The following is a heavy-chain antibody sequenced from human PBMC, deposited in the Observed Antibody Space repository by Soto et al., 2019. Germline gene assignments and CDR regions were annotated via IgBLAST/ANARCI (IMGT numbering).Heavy chain of an antibody. CDR1: GFTFSTYW. CDR2: LDQDGSER. CDR3: VCGGNFFVY. D-gene: IGHD3-16*01. Sequence: EVQLVESGGGLVQPGGSLRLSCAASGFTFSTYWMTWVRRPPGKGLEWVANLDQDGSERYYVDSVRARFTISRDNAKKSLYLQMNSLRAEDTAVYYCVCGGNFFVYWGQGTLVTVSP. V-gene: IGHV3-7*01. J-gene: IGHJ4*02.